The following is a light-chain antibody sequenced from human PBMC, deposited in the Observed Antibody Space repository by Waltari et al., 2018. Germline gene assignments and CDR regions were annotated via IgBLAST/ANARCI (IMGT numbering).Light chain of an antibody. CDR2: GAS. CDR1: QSVRTN. V-gene: IGKV3-15*01. CDR3: QQYYVWPPIT. J-gene: IGKJ4*01. Sequence: VLLTQSPASLSVSPGDTVILSCRASQSVRTNLVWYQQKAGQAPRPLIYGASTRASAVPSRFSGSGSETEFTLIISSLQSEDAAVYFCQQYYVWPPITFGGGTKLEI.